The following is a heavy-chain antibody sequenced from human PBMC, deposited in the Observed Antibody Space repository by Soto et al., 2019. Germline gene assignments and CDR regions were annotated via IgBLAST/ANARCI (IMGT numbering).Heavy chain of an antibody. CDR1: GFAFNTYG. Sequence: VQLEESGGGVVQPGRSLRLSCAASGFAFNTYGMHWVRQAPGKGLEWVAVIWYDGSNKYYADSVKGRFTISRDNSKNTLFLQMNSLRVEDTAVYYCARAVGSFDYWGQGTLVTVSS. CDR2: IWYDGSNK. D-gene: IGHD3-10*01. CDR3: ARAVGSFDY. V-gene: IGHV3-33*01. J-gene: IGHJ4*01.